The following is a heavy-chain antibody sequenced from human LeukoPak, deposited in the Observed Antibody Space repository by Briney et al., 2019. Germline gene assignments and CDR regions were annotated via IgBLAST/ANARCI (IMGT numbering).Heavy chain of an antibody. CDR1: GYTFTGYY. Sequence: ASVKVSCKASGYTFTGYYMHWVRQAPGQGLEWMGWINPNSGGTNYAQKFQGRVTMTRDTSISTAYMELSRLRSDDTAVYYCARDREPLPVYYFDYWGQGTLVTVSS. CDR3: ARDREPLPVYYFDY. CDR2: INPNSGGT. J-gene: IGHJ4*02. D-gene: IGHD1-26*01. V-gene: IGHV1-2*02.